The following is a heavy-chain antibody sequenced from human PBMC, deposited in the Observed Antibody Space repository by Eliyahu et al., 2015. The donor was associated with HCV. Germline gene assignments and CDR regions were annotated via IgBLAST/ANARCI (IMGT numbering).Heavy chain of an antibody. CDR1: GGSISSSSYY. D-gene: IGHD5-24*01. Sequence: QLQLQESGPGLVKPSETLSLTCTVSGGSISSSSYYWGWIHQPPGKGLEWIGSIYYSGSTYYNPSLKSRVTISVDTSKNQFSLKLSSVTAADTAVYYCARRERWLQSNFDYWGQGTLVTVSS. V-gene: IGHV4-39*01. CDR3: ARRERWLQSNFDY. CDR2: IYYSGST. J-gene: IGHJ4*02.